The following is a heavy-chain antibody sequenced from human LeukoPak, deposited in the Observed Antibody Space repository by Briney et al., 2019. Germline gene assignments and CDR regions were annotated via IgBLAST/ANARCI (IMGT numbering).Heavy chain of an antibody. CDR1: GYTFTSYD. CDR2: MNPNSGKT. D-gene: IGHD3-10*01. V-gene: IGHV1-8*01. Sequence: ASVNVSCKASGYTFTSYDIHWVRQAPGQGLEWMGWMNPNSGKTGYAQRFQGRVTMTRNTSITTAYMELSSLRSEDTAMYYCASLIQNVYYGSEGAGYFDLWGRGTLVTVSS. CDR3: ASLIQNVYYGSEGAGYFDL. J-gene: IGHJ2*01.